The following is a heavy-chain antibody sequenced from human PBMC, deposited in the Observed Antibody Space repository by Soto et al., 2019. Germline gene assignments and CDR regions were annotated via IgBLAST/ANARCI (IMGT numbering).Heavy chain of an antibody. D-gene: IGHD2-15*01. CDR3: AKLDGWHY. CDR1: GFTFSSYA. J-gene: IGHJ4*02. Sequence: EVQLLESGGGLVQPGGSLRLSCAASGFTFSSYAMSWVRQAPGKGLEWVSTLSGRSDKTYYADSVRGRFTISRDNSKNTLYLQMNSLRDEDTAAYYCAKLDGWHYWGQGTLVTVSS. V-gene: IGHV3-23*01. CDR2: LSGRSDKT.